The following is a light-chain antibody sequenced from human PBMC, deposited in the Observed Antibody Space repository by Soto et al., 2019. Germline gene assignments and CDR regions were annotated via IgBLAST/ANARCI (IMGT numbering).Light chain of an antibody. J-gene: IGLJ1*01. V-gene: IGLV2-14*01. Sequence: QSALTQPASVSGSPGQSITISCTGTTSDVGTYNYVSWYQQYPGKAPKVIIYEVNNRPSGVSNRFSGSKSGNTASLTISGLQAEDEADYYCSSYRSSSTYVFGTGTKLTVL. CDR2: EVN. CDR3: SSYRSSSTYV. CDR1: TSDVGTYNY.